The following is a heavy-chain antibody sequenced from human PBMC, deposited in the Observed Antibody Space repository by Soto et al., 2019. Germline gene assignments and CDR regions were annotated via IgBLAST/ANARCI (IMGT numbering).Heavy chain of an antibody. CDR1: GFTFSSYG. CDR3: TQSVDYNINWPKGGFHC. CDR2: ISGSGDST. D-gene: IGHD1-1*01. J-gene: IGHJ4*02. V-gene: IGHV3-23*01. Sequence: GGSLRLSCAASGFTFSSYGMHWVRQAPGKGLEWVSTISGSGDSTYSADPVKGRFTISRDNSKSTVFLHMNSLRAEDTALYYCTQSVDYNINWPKGGFHCWGQGTLVTVS.